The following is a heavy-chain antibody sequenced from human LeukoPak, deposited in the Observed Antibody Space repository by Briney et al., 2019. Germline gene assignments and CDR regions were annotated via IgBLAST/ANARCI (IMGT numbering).Heavy chain of an antibody. CDR2: IYSGGST. CDR1: GFTVSSNY. Sequence: GGSLRLSCAASGFTVSSNYMSWVRQAPGKGLEWVSVIYSGGSTYYADSVKGRFTISRDNSKNTLYLQMNSLRAEDTAVYYCARADLSYYGMDVWGQGATVTVSS. J-gene: IGHJ6*02. V-gene: IGHV3-66*01. CDR3: ARADLSYYGMDV. D-gene: IGHD3/OR15-3a*01.